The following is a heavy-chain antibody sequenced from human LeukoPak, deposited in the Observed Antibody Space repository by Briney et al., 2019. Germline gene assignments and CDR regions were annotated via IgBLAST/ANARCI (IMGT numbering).Heavy chain of an antibody. CDR1: GYTFTGYY. CDR2: INPNSGGT. J-gene: IGHJ5*02. CDR3: ARGPYDSSGWFDP. D-gene: IGHD3-22*01. V-gene: IGHV1-2*02. Sequence: GASVKVSCKASGYTFTGYYMHWARQAPGQGLEWMGWINPNSGGTNYAQKFQGRVTMTRDTSISTAYMELSRLRSDDTAVYYCARGPYDSSGWFDPWGQGTLVTVSS.